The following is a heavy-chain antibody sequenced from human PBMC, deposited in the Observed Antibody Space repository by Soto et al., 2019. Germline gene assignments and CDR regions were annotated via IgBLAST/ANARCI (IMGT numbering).Heavy chain of an antibody. CDR2: ISGSGGST. CDR1: GFTFSSYA. V-gene: IGHV3-23*01. Sequence: EVQLLESGGGLVQPGGSLRLSCAASGFTFSSYAMSWVRQAPGKGLEWVSAISGSGGSTYYADSVKGRFTISRDNSKNTLYLQMNSLRAEDTAVYYCAKDRQVAVAATQGLFDYWGQGTLVTVSS. CDR3: AKDRQVAVAATQGLFDY. D-gene: IGHD2-15*01. J-gene: IGHJ4*02.